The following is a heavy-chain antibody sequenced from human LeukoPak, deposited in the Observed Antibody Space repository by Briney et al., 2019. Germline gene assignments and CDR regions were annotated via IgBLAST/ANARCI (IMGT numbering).Heavy chain of an antibody. J-gene: IGHJ3*02. CDR3: ARDSQQLGPYSWGDAFDI. D-gene: IGHD6-6*01. CDR1: GGSISSYY. Sequence: SETLSLTCTVSGGSISSYYWSWIRQPPGKGLEWIGYIYYSGSTNYNPSLKSRVTISVDTSKNQFSLKLSSVTAADTAVYYCARDSQQLGPYSWGDAFDIWGQGTMVTVSS. V-gene: IGHV4-59*01. CDR2: IYYSGST.